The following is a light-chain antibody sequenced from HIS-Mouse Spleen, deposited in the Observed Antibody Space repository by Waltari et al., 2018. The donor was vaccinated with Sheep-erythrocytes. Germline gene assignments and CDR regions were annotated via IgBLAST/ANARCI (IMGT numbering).Light chain of an antibody. CDR1: SSDVGSYNL. CDR3: CSYAGSSTPWV. Sequence: QSALTPPASVSGSPGQSITISCPGTSSDVGSYNLVSLYQQHPGKAPKLMIYEGSKRPSGVSNRFSGSKSGNTASLTISGLQAEDEADYYCCSYAGSSTPWVFGGGTKLTVL. V-gene: IGLV2-23*01. J-gene: IGLJ3*02. CDR2: EGS.